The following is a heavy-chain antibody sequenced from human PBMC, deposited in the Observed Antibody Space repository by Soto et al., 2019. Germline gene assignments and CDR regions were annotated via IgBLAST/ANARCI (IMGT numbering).Heavy chain of an antibody. Sequence: ASVKVSCKASGGTFSSYAISRVRQAPGQGLEWMGGIIPIFGTANYAQKFQGRVTITADESTSTAYMELSSLRSEDTAVYYCARGYCSGGSCYSDAFDIWGQGTMVPVSS. CDR3: ARGYCSGGSCYSDAFDI. J-gene: IGHJ3*02. V-gene: IGHV1-69*13. CDR2: IIPIFGTA. CDR1: GGTFSSYA. D-gene: IGHD2-15*01.